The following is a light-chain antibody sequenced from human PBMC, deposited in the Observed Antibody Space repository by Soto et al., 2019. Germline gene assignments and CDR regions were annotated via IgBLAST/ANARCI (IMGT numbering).Light chain of an antibody. J-gene: IGKJ5*01. Sequence: EIELTQSPGTLSLSPGEGATLSCSASQRLASNYLAWYQQKPGQAPRLLIYGASTRATGIPARFSGSGSGTEFTLTISSLEPEDFAVYYCQQRSNWPPITCGQGTRREIK. CDR2: GAS. V-gene: IGKV3-11*01. CDR1: QRLASNY. CDR3: QQRSNWPPIT.